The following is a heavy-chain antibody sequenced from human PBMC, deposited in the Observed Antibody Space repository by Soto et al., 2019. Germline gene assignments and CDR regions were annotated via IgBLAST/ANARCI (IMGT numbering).Heavy chain of an antibody. Sequence: SETLSLTCTVSGGSISSGDYYWSWTRQPPGKGLEWIGYIYYSGSTYYNPSLKSRVTISVDTSKNQFSLKLSSVTAADTAVYYCAREPRGYSYGYYDYWGQGTLDTVSS. CDR1: GGSISSGDYY. CDR3: AREPRGYSYGYYDY. V-gene: IGHV4-30-4*02. D-gene: IGHD5-18*01. J-gene: IGHJ4*02. CDR2: IYYSGST.